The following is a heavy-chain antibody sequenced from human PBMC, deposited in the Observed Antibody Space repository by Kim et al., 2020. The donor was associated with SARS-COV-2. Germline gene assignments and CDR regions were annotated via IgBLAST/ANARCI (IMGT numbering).Heavy chain of an antibody. J-gene: IGHJ4*02. Sequence: DTVKDRFNISRDHDRNSLYVQMNGLRAEDTAVYYCAHSGSYYGRFDYWGQGTLVTVSS. D-gene: IGHD1-26*01. CDR3: AHSGSYYGRFDY. V-gene: IGHV3-7*01.